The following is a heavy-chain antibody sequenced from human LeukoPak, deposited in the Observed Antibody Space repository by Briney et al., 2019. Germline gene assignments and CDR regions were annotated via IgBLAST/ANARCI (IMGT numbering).Heavy chain of an antibody. CDR2: ISYGASGK. V-gene: IGHV3-30*18. D-gene: IGHD6-19*01. CDR3: TKDLSSAWALDY. J-gene: IGHJ4*02. Sequence: GGSLRLSCAASGFTFSNSGMHWVRQAPGKGLEWVASISYGASGKYYADSVKGRFTVSRDNSKNTLYLQMNSLRAEDTAVYYCTKDLSSAWALDYWGQGTLVTVSS. CDR1: GFTFSNSG.